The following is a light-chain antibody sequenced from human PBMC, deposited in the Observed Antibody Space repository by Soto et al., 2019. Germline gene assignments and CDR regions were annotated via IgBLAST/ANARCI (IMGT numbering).Light chain of an antibody. Sequence: LTQPHSVSESPGKTVTISCSRSSGSIATNYVQWYQQRPGSAPTTVIYDDNQRPSGVPDRFSGSIDSFSNSASLTISGLKAEDEADYYCQSYDSFNRVFGGGTKVTVL. V-gene: IGLV6-57*04. CDR1: SGSIATNY. J-gene: IGLJ3*02. CDR3: QSYDSFNRV. CDR2: DDN.